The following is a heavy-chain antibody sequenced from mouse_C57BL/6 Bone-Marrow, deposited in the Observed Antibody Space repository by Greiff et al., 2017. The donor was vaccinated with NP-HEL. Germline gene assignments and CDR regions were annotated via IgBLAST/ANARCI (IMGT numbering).Heavy chain of an antibody. J-gene: IGHJ1*03. CDR2: IDPETGGT. CDR3: TRGDDGYLRWYFDV. D-gene: IGHD2-3*01. V-gene: IGHV1-15*01. Sequence: VQLQQSGAELVRPGASVTLSCKASGYTFTDYEMHWVKQTPVHGLEWIGAIDPETGGTAYNQKFKGKAILTADKSSSTAYMELRSLTSEDSAVYYWTRGDDGYLRWYFDVWGTGTTVTVSS. CDR1: GYTFTDYE.